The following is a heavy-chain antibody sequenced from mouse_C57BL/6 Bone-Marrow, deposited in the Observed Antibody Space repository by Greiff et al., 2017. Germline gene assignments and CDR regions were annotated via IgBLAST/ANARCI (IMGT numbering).Heavy chain of an antibody. CDR1: GYTFTSYC. CDR2: IDPSDSYT. D-gene: IGHD1-1*01. J-gene: IGHJ1*03. V-gene: IGHV1-69*01. CDR3: AREGLLRSYWYFDV. Sequence: QVQLQQPGAELVMPGASVKLSCTASGYTFTSYCMHWVKQRPGQGLEWIGEIDPSDSYTNYKQKFTGKSTLTVDKSSSTAYMQPSSLTSEDSAVDYCAREGLLRSYWYFDVWGTGNTVTVTA.